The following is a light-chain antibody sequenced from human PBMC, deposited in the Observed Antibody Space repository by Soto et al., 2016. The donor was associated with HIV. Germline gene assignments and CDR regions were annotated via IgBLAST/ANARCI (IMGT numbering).Light chain of an antibody. V-gene: IGKV1-39*01. CDR3: QRAWT. J-gene: IGKJ1*01. CDR1: QSISSY. Sequence: DIQMTQSPSSLSASVGDRVIITCRASQSISSYLNWYQQKPGKAPTLLIYAASSLQSGVPSRFSGSGSGTEFTLTISSLQPDDFATYYCQRAWTFAQGPRWKSN. CDR2: AAS.